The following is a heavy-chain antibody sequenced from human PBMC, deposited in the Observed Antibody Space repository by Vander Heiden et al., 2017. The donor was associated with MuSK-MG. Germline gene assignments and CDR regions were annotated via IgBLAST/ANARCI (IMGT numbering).Heavy chain of an antibody. J-gene: IGHJ4*02. CDR2: IYYSGST. D-gene: IGHD5-18*01. V-gene: IGHV4-39*01. CDR1: GASLSSSTYY. Sequence: QLQLQESGPGLVKPSETLSLTCSVSGASLSSSTYYWGWIRQPPGKGLEWIGCIYYSGSTYYNPSLKSRVTISVDTSKKHVSLKLSSVTAADTAVYYCARQVDTAMVGGIDYWGQGTLVTVSS. CDR3: ARQVDTAMVGGIDY.